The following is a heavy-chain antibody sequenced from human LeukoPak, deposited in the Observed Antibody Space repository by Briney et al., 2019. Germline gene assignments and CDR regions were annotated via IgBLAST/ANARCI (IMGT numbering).Heavy chain of an antibody. CDR3: ATSSYYYDSSGYYYVDDAFDI. V-gene: IGHV3-23*01. CDR1: GFTFSSYA. J-gene: IGHJ3*02. CDR2: ISAGGGST. D-gene: IGHD3-22*01. Sequence: GGSLRPSCAASGFTFSSYAMSWVRQPPGKGLEWVSAISAGGGSTYYADSVKGRFTISRDNSKNTLYLQMNSLRAEDTAVYYCATSSYYYDSSGYYYVDDAFDIWGQGTMVTVSS.